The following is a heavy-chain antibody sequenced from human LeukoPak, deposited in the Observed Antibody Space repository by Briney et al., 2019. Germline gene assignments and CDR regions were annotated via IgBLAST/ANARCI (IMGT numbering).Heavy chain of an antibody. CDR2: IRYDGSNK. CDR1: GFTFSSYG. Sequence: PGGSLRLSCAASGFTFSSYGMHWVRQAPGKGLEWVAFIRYDGSNKYYADSVKGRFTISRDNSKNTLYLQMNSLRAEDTAVYYCAKGPNYGSGSYLLYFDYWGQGTLVTVSS. V-gene: IGHV3-30*02. D-gene: IGHD3-10*01. J-gene: IGHJ4*02. CDR3: AKGPNYGSGSYLLYFDY.